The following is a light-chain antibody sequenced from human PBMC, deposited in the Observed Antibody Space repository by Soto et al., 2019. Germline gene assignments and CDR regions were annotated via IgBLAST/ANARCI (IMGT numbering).Light chain of an antibody. CDR3: AAWDDSLNGPV. CDR2: SNN. CDR1: SSNIGSNT. Sequence: QSVLTQPPSASGTPGQRVTISCSGSSSNIGSNTVNWYQQRPGTAPKLLIYSNNQRPSGVPDRFSGSKSGTSASLAISGLQSEDEADYYGAAWDDSLNGPVFGGGTKLTVL. J-gene: IGLJ2*01. V-gene: IGLV1-44*01.